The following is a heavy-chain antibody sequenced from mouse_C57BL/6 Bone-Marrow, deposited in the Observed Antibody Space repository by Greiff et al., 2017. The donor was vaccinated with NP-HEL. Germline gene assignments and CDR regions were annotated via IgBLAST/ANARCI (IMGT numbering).Heavy chain of an antibody. V-gene: IGHV5-16*01. CDR1: GFTFSDYY. J-gene: IGHJ2*01. CDR3: ARGGLRPFDY. CDR2: INYDGSST. Sequence: EVMLVESEGGLVQPGSSMKLSCTASGFTFSDYYMAWVRQVPEKGLEWVANINYDGSSTYYLDSLKSRFIISRDNAKNILYLQMSSLKSDDTATYYCARGGLRPFDYWGQGTTLTVSS. D-gene: IGHD2-4*01.